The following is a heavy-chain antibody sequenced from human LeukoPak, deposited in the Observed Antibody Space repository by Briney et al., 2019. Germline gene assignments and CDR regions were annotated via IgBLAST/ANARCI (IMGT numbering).Heavy chain of an antibody. CDR2: ISGSGGST. D-gene: IGHD4-17*01. J-gene: IGHJ5*02. Sequence: GGALRLSCAASGFTFSSYDMTWVRQAPGKGLEWVSTISGSGGSTYYADSVKGRFTISRDNSKNTLYLQMNRLRAEDTAVYYCAKESTVTPGNVNWFDTWGQGTLVTVSS. CDR1: GFTFSSYD. V-gene: IGHV3-23*01. CDR3: AKESTVTPGNVNWFDT.